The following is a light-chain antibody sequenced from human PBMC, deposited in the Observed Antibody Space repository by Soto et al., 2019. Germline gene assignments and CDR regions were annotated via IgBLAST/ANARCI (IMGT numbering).Light chain of an antibody. CDR3: SSQTSSNHDV. CDR1: SIDVGRYNY. CDR2: DVS. V-gene: IGLV2-14*01. Sequence: QSALTQPASVSGSPGQSITISCTGTSIDVGRYNYVSWYQQHPGKAPKLMIYDVSNRPSGVSNRFSGSKSANTASLKVSGLQAEDEADYYCSSQTSSNHDVFGTGTKLTVL. J-gene: IGLJ1*01.